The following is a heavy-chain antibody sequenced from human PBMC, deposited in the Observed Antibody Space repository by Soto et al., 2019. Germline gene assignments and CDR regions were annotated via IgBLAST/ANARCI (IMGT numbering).Heavy chain of an antibody. J-gene: IGHJ5*02. D-gene: IGHD2-8*01. V-gene: IGHV4-59*12. CDR3: ARNGDCTRPGCIVGWFDP. Sequence: SETLSLTCTVSGGSISSYYWSWIRQPPGKGLEWIGYIYYSGSTNYNPSLKSRVTISVDTSKNQFSLKLNSVTAADTAMYYCARNGDCTRPGCIVGWFDPWGQGTRVTVSS. CDR1: GGSISSYY. CDR2: IYYSGST.